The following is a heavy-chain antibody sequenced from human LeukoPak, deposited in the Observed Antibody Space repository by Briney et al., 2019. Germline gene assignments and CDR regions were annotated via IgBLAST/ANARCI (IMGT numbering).Heavy chain of an antibody. D-gene: IGHD6-19*01. J-gene: IGHJ4*02. CDR3: ARDRGSSGWYEVDY. V-gene: IGHV3-48*01. Sequence: GGSLMLSCAASGFPFSSYSXXXXXXAXXXXXXXXXXISSSSTTIYYAASVKGRFTISRDNAKNSLYLQMNSLRAEDTAVYSCARDRGSSGWYEVDYWGQGTLVTVSS. CDR2: ISSSSTTI. CDR1: GFPFSSYS.